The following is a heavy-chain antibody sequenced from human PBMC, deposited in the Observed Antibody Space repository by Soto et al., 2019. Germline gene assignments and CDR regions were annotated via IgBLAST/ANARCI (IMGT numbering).Heavy chain of an antibody. CDR2: IIPMFGTA. J-gene: IGHJ4*02. CDR3: ASGIQLWLRRINNGYSG. Sequence: QVQLVQSGAEVKKPESSVKVSCKAPGGTFSTYAISWVRQAPGQGLEWMGGIIPMFGTANYAQRFQDRVTITADESTSTVYMELSSLRSEDTAVYFCASGIQLWLRRINNGYSGWGQGNLVTVSS. CDR1: GGTFSTYA. V-gene: IGHV1-69*12. D-gene: IGHD5-18*01.